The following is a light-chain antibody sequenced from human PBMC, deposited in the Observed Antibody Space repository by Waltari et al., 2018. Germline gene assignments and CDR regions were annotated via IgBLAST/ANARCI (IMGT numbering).Light chain of an antibody. V-gene: IGKV3-11*01. Sequence: EIVLTQSPATLSLSPGDRATLSCRASHSVNTSLAWYQQKRGQAPRLLIYDVFYRATGIPARFSGRGSGTDFTLNISSLEPEDFALYFCQERRDWPITFGQGTRLEIK. J-gene: IGKJ5*01. CDR3: QERRDWPIT. CDR1: HSVNTS. CDR2: DVF.